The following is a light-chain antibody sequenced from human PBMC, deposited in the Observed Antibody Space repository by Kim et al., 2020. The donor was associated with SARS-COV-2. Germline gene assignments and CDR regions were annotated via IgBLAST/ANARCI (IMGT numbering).Light chain of an antibody. Sequence: NVTISCSGNTSNIENNFVSLYQQLPGTAPKLLIYDNNKRPSGIPDRFSGSKSGTSATLGITGLQTGDEADYYCGTWDSSLSAGWVFGGGTQLTVL. CDR1: TSNIENNF. CDR3: GTWDSSLSAGWV. CDR2: DNN. V-gene: IGLV1-51*01. J-gene: IGLJ3*02.